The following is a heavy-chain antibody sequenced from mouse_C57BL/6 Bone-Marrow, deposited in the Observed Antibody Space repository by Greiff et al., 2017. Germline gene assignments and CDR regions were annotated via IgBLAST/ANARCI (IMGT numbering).Heavy chain of an antibody. CDR2: IDPANGNT. CDR1: GFNIKHTY. V-gene: IGHV14-3*01. CDR3: ARGGWDDY. D-gene: IGHD4-1*01. Sequence: VQLQQSVAELVRPWASVKLSCTASGFNIKHTYMHWVKQRPEQGLEWIGRIDPANGNTKYAPKFQGKAPITADTSSNKAYLQLSSLTSEDTAIYYCARGGWDDYWGQGTTLTVSS. J-gene: IGHJ2*01.